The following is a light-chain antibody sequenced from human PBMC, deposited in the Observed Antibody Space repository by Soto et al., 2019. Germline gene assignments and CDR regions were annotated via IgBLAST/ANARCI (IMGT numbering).Light chain of an antibody. CDR3: QQYDNLPLI. CDR2: DAS. Sequence: DIQMTQSPSTLAASVAARCTITCRASQSISSWLAWYQQKPGKAPKLLIYDASSLETGVPSRFSGSGSGTDFTLTISSLQPEDFATYYCQQYDNLPLIFGQGTRLEIK. V-gene: IGKV1-5*01. J-gene: IGKJ5*01. CDR1: QSISSW.